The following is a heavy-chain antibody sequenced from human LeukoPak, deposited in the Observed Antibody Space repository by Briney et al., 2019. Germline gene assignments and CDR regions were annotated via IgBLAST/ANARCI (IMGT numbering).Heavy chain of an antibody. J-gene: IGHJ4*02. Sequence: GGSLRLSCAAAGFTLSSYSINWVRQAPGEGLEWLSYISSSSGTIYYADSVKGRFTISRDNAKNSLYLQMNSLRAEDTAVYYCAKRGYDSSGYYGYFDSWGQGTLVTVSS. D-gene: IGHD3-22*01. V-gene: IGHV3-48*04. CDR2: ISSSSGTI. CDR1: GFTLSSYS. CDR3: AKRGYDSSGYYGYFDS.